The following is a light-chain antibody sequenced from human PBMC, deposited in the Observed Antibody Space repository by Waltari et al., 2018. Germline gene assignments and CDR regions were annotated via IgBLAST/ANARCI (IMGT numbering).Light chain of an antibody. CDR1: QSVSSN. CDR3: QQYNNWPLT. CDR2: GAS. V-gene: IGKV3-15*01. J-gene: IGKJ2*01. Sequence: EIVMTQSPATLSVSPGERATLSCRASQSVSSNLAWYQQKPGQAPRLLSYGASTRATGSPARFSGSGSGTEFTLTISSLQSEDFAVYYCQQYNNWPLTFGQGTKLEIK.